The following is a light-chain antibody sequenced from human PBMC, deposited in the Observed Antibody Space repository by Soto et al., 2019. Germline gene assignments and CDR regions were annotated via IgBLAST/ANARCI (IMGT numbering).Light chain of an antibody. J-gene: IGLJ3*02. CDR2: LNSDGRH. V-gene: IGLV4-69*01. Sequence: QPVLTQSPSASASLGASVKLTCTLSSGHTNYAIAWHQLQPDKGPRYLMKLNSDGRHSKGDGIPDRFSGSSSGAERYLTISSLRSEDEADYYCLTWGSGIWVFGGGTKVTVL. CDR3: LTWGSGIWV. CDR1: SGHTNYA.